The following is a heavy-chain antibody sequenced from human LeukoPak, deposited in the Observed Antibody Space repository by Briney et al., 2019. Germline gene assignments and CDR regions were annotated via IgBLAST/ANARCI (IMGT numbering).Heavy chain of an antibody. CDR1: GGSISSYY. Sequence: SETLSLTCTVSGGSISSYYWSWIRQPPGKGLEWIGYIYYSGSTNYNPSLKSRVTISVDTSKNQFSLKLSSVTAADTAVYYCARETSYGFLEWSVGAFDIWGQGTMVTASS. CDR2: IYYSGST. J-gene: IGHJ3*02. V-gene: IGHV4-59*01. CDR3: ARETSYGFLEWSVGAFDI. D-gene: IGHD3-3*01.